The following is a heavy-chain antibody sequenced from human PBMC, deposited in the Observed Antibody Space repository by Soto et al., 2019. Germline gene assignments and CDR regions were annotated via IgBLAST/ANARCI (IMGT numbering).Heavy chain of an antibody. Sequence: QLQLQESGSGLVKPSQTLSLTCAVSGGSISSGGYSWSWIRQPPGKGLEWIGYIYHSGSTYYNPSLKSRVTISVDRSKNQFSLKLSSVAAADTAVYYCARGGAYGSGSYYTYWGQGTLVTVSS. CDR2: IYHSGST. CDR1: GGSISSGGYS. D-gene: IGHD3-10*01. J-gene: IGHJ4*02. V-gene: IGHV4-30-2*01. CDR3: ARGGAYGSGSYYTY.